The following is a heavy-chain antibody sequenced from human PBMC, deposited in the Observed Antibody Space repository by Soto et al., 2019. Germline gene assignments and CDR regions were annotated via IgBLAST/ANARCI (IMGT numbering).Heavy chain of an antibody. Sequence: VKVSCKASGYTFTGHYMHWVRQAPGQGLEWMGWINPDSGGTNYAQKFQGGVTMTRDTSISTAYMELSRLRSDDTAVYYCARARIGVAGIGYYFDYWGQGTLVTVSS. CDR1: GYTFTGHY. CDR3: ARARIGVAGIGYYFDY. D-gene: IGHD6-19*01. V-gene: IGHV1-2*02. CDR2: INPDSGGT. J-gene: IGHJ4*02.